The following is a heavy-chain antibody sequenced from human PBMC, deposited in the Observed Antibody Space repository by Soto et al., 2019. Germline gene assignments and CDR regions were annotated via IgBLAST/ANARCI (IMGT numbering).Heavy chain of an antibody. Sequence: SETLSLTCTVSGGSISSSSYYWGWIRQPPGKGLEWIGYIYYSGSTNYNPSLKSRVTISVDTSKNQFSLKLSSVTAADTAVYYCARETYYDILTGYYPSPGMDVWGQGTTVTVSS. J-gene: IGHJ6*02. D-gene: IGHD3-9*01. CDR2: IYYSGST. V-gene: IGHV4-61*05. CDR3: ARETYYDILTGYYPSPGMDV. CDR1: GGSISSSSYY.